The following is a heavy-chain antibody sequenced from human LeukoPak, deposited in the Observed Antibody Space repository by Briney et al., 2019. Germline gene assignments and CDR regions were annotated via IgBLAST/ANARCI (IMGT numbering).Heavy chain of an antibody. J-gene: IGHJ4*02. D-gene: IGHD4-17*01. Sequence: GGSLRFSCAVSGFTFSNYAMVWVRQAPGKGLDLVSSINAGGGVTSNADSVKGRFTISRDNSKNTLYLQMNSLRAEDTAMYYCAKAARTTVTYSFDSWGQGTLVTVSS. CDR1: GFTFSNYA. CDR3: AKAARTTVTYSFDS. V-gene: IGHV3-23*01. CDR2: INAGGGVT.